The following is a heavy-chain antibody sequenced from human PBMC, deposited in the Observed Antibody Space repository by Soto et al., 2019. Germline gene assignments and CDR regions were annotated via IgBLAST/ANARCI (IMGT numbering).Heavy chain of an antibody. CDR3: ARENWFQDY. D-gene: IGHD3-9*01. J-gene: IGHJ4*02. V-gene: IGHV3-7*03. Sequence: TGGSLRLSCVASGFTYTTYWMTWVRQAPGKGLEWVANINVDGSKTFYVGSVRGRFTISRDNAKKSLYLQMNSLRAEDTAVYYCARENWFQDYWGQGTLVTVSS. CDR2: INVDGSKT. CDR1: GFTYTTYW.